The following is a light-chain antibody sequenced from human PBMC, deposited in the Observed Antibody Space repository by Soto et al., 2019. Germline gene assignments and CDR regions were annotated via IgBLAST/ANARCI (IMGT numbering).Light chain of an antibody. CDR3: QQYGNSLRWT. J-gene: IGKJ1*01. CDR1: QSVSNNY. V-gene: IGKV3-20*01. CDR2: GAS. Sequence: ELVLTQSPGTLSLSPGARATLSCRASQSVSNNYLGWYQQKPGQAPRLLVYGASRRATGIPDRFSGSGSGTDFTLTISGLEAEDFAVYYCQQYGNSLRWTFGQGTKVEI.